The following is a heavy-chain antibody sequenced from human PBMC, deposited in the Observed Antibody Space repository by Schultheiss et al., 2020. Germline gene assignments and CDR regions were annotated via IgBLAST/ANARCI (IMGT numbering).Heavy chain of an antibody. CDR1: GFTFSSYA. CDR3: ARDRSSGYYYNFDY. V-gene: IGHV3-48*02. J-gene: IGHJ4*02. Sequence: GESLKISCAASGFTFSSYAMSWVRQAPGKGLEWVSYISSGSGTIHYADSVKGRFTISRDNAKNSLFLQMDSLRDEDTAVYYCARDRSSGYYYNFDYWGQGILVTVSS. CDR2: ISSGSGTI. D-gene: IGHD3-22*01.